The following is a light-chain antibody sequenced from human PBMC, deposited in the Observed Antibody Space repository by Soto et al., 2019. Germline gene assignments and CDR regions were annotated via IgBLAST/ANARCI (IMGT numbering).Light chain of an antibody. Sequence: ETMMTQSPDTLSVSLGERATLSCRASQSLRSSLAWYQQKPGQAPRLLIYDASTRATCIPARFSGSGSGTDFTLTISGLQSEDFAVYYCQQYNNWPKTFGQGTKVEIK. CDR1: QSLRSS. J-gene: IGKJ1*01. CDR3: QQYNNWPKT. CDR2: DAS. V-gene: IGKV3-15*01.